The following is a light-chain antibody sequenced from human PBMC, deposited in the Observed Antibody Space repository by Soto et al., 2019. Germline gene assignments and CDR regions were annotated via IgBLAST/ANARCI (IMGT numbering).Light chain of an antibody. CDR2: GAS. J-gene: IGKJ5*01. V-gene: IGKV3-15*01. Sequence: IVITQSPATLSVSPGERASLSCRASQSVSSNLAWYQQKPGQAPRLLIYGASTRATGIPARFSGSGSGTEFTLTISSLQSEDFAVYYCQQYNKWPLTFGQGTRWRL. CDR1: QSVSSN. CDR3: QQYNKWPLT.